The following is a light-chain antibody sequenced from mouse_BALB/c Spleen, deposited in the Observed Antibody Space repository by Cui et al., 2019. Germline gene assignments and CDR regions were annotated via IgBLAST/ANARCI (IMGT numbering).Light chain of an antibody. J-gene: IGKJ1*01. V-gene: IGKV16-104*01. CDR3: RQHNENPWT. CDR2: SGS. CDR1: KSMSKN. Sequence: VQITQSPSYLAASPGESITIKARARKSMSKNLVGYQEKPGKTKKLLIYSGSTMQTGIPSRFSGSGSGTDFTLTISSMEHEDFAMYYCRQHNENPWTFGGGTKPEIK.